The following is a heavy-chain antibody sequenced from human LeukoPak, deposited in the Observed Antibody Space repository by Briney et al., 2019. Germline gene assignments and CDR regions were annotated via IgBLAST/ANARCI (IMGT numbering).Heavy chain of an antibody. CDR2: IYYSGST. CDR3: ARGRLARSPYFDY. CDR1: GGSFSSYY. J-gene: IGHJ4*02. V-gene: IGHV4-59*01. Sequence: KASETLSLTCTVSGGSFSSYYWSWIRQPPGKGLEWIGYIYYSGSTDYNPSLKSRVTISVETSKNQFSLNLSSVTAADTAVYYCARGRLARSPYFDYWGQGTLVTVSS. D-gene: IGHD6-19*01.